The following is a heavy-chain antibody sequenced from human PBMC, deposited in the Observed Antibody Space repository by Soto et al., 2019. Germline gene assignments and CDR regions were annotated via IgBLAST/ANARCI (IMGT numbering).Heavy chain of an antibody. D-gene: IGHD3-10*01. J-gene: IGHJ5*02. CDR2: IYSDGST. CDR1: GFIVRNNY. CDR3: ARDQSAFGGGDWFDP. V-gene: IGHV3-53*01. Sequence: VQLVESGGGLIQPGGSLRVSCAASGFIVRNNYISWVRQAPGKGLEWVSGIYSDGSTFFAESVKGRFTISRDNSKNTVHLQMNSLRVEDTAVYYCARDQSAFGGGDWFDPWGQGALVTVSS.